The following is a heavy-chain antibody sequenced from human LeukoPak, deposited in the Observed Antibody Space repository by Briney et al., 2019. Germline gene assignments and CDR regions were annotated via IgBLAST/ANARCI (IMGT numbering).Heavy chain of an antibody. CDR2: IYASGST. J-gene: IGHJ4*02. V-gene: IGHV4-61*02. CDR1: GGSISSGSYY. D-gene: IGHD3-3*01. CDR3: AREGFYDFWSGYDVDC. Sequence: PSQTLSLTCTVSGGSISSGSYYWNWIRQPAGKGPEWIGRIYASGSTNYNPSLKSRVTMSVDTSKNQFSLKLSSVTAADTAVYYCAREGFYDFWSGYDVDCWGQGTLVTVSS.